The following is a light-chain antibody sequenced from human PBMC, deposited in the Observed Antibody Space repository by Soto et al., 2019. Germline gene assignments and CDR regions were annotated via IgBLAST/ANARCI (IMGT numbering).Light chain of an antibody. V-gene: IGLV2-14*01. CDR3: SSYANSSTLVV. CDR1: SSDIGGTNY. Sequence: QAVVTQPASVSGSPGQSITVSCTGTSSDIGGTNYVSWCQQRPGKAPRLMIYEVSNRPSGVSHRFSGSKSGNTASLTISGLQAEDEADYFCSSYANSSTLVVFGGGTKLTVL. CDR2: EVS. J-gene: IGLJ2*01.